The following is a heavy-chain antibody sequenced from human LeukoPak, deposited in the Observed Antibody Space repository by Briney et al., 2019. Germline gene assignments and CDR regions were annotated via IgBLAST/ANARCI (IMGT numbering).Heavy chain of an antibody. CDR2: TYYRSKWYN. CDR3: ARDYYYGMDV. Sequence: SQTLSLTCAISGDIVSSYSAACNWIRQSRSRGLEWLGRTYYRSKWYNDYAVSVKSRITINPDTSKNQFSLQLNSVTPDDTAVYYCARDYYYGMDVWGQRTTVTFSS. CDR1: GDIVSSYSAA. V-gene: IGHV6-1*01. J-gene: IGHJ6*02.